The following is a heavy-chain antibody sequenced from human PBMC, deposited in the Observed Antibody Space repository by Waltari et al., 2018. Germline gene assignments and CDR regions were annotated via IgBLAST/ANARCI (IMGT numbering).Heavy chain of an antibody. J-gene: IGHJ3*02. D-gene: IGHD3-10*01. V-gene: IGHV3-23*01. CDR2: ITASVCDT. CDR1: GFTFSSYA. CDR3: AKGQGRGTRAFDI. Sequence: EVQLLEAGGGLVQPGGSLRLSCAASGFTFSSYALTWVRRAPGKGLEWVSVITASVCDTYYADSVKGRFTISRDNSKNTLYLQMNSLRAEDTAVYYCAKGQGRGTRAFDIWGQGTMVSVSS.